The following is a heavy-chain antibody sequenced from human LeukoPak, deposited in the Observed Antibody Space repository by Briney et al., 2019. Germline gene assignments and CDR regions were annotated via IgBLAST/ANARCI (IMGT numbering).Heavy chain of an antibody. CDR1: GDSISSTNYY. J-gene: IGHJ4*02. V-gene: IGHV4-39*01. D-gene: IGHD6-19*01. Sequence: SETLSLTCTVSGDSISSTNYYWGWIRQPPGKGLEWIGSIYYSGSTYYIPSLESRVTISVDTSKNQFSLKLSSVTAADTAVYYCATSGWYLLPGVYWGQGTLVTVSS. CDR2: IYYSGST. CDR3: ATSGWYLLPGVY.